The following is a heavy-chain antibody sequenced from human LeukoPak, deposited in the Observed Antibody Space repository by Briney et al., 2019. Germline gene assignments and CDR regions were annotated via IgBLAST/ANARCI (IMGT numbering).Heavy chain of an antibody. D-gene: IGHD6-13*01. CDR3: AREALLAAVRYYYYYMDV. Sequence: GASVKVSCKASGYTFTSYYMHWVRQAPGQGLEWMGWINPNSGGTNYAQKFQGRVTMTRDTSISTAYMELSRLRSDDTAVYYCAREALLAAVRYYYYYMDVWGKGTTVTVSS. CDR1: GYTFTSYY. V-gene: IGHV1-2*02. J-gene: IGHJ6*03. CDR2: INPNSGGT.